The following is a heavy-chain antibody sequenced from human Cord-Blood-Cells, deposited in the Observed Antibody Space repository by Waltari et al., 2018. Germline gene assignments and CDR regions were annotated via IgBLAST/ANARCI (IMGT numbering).Heavy chain of an antibody. CDR2: MNPNSGNT. J-gene: IGHJ4*02. D-gene: IGHD3-10*01. V-gene: IGHV1-8*01. Sequence: QVQLVQSGAEVKKPGASVKVSGKASGYTFTSYEINWGRQATGQGLEWMGWMNPNSGNTGYAQKFQGRVTMTRNTSISTAYMELSSLRSEDTAVYYCASRSYGSGSPFDYWGQGTLVTVSS. CDR1: GYTFTSYE. CDR3: ASRSYGSGSPFDY.